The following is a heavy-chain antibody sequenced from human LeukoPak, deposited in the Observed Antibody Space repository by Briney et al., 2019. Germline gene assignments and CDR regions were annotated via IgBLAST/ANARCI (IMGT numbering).Heavy chain of an antibody. D-gene: IGHD5-12*01. CDR2: IYSGGST. J-gene: IGHJ4*02. Sequence: PGGSLRLSCAASGFTVSSNYMSWVRQAPGKGLDWVSVIYSGGSTYYADSVKGRFTISRDNSKNTLYLQMNSLRAEDTAVYYCARYSGYDSTFDYWGQGTLVTVSS. CDR3: ARYSGYDSTFDY. V-gene: IGHV3-53*01. CDR1: GFTVSSNY.